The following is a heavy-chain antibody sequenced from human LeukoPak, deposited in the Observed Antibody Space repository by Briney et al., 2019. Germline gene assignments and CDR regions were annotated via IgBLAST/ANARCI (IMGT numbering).Heavy chain of an antibody. V-gene: IGHV1-18*01. Sequence: ASVKVSCKASGYTFTSHGISWAPQAPGQGLEGVGWITALNGNTNYAQKLQGRVTMTTDTSTSTAYMELRSLRSDDTAVYYCARVVYCSGGSCYRENDYWGQGTLVTVFS. J-gene: IGHJ4*02. D-gene: IGHD2-15*01. CDR1: GYTFTSHG. CDR3: ARVVYCSGGSCYRENDY. CDR2: ITALNGNT.